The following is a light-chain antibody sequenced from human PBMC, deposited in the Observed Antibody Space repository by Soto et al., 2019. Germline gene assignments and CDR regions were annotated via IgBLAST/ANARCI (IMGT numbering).Light chain of an antibody. Sequence: DIQMTQSPFSLSSSALDRVTITCRASQSISRDLNWYQQKPGKAPNLLIYAASTLESGVPSRFSGSGSGTDFTLTISSLQPEDFATYYCQQSYSTPQTFGQGTKVDIK. J-gene: IGKJ1*01. CDR3: QQSYSTPQT. CDR2: AAS. CDR1: QSISRD. V-gene: IGKV1-39*01.